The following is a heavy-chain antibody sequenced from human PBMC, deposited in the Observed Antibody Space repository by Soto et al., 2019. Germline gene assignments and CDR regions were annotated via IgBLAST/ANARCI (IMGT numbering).Heavy chain of an antibody. D-gene: IGHD2-2*01. CDR1: GFTFSSFA. Sequence: QVQLAESGGGVVQPARSLRLSCVASGFTFSSFAMHWVRQAPGKGLEWVSVISYDGSDKYYADLVKGRFTISRDNSKNTLYLQINSLRLEDTAFYYCARADCLTTACSIDYWGQGTLVTVSS. CDR3: ARADCLTTACSIDY. CDR2: ISYDGSDK. J-gene: IGHJ4*02. V-gene: IGHV3-30-3*01.